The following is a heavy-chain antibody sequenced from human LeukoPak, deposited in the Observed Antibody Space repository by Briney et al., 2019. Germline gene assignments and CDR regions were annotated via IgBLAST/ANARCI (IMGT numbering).Heavy chain of an antibody. CDR2: ISSSSSYI. CDR1: GFTFSSYS. V-gene: IGHV3-21*01. J-gene: IGHJ3*02. D-gene: IGHD2-15*01. CDR3: ARGHYWPVVVVAAVDDAFDI. Sequence: GGSLRLSCAASGFTFSSYSMNWVRQAPGKGLEWVSSISSSSSYIYYADSVKGRFTISRDNAKNSLYLQMNILRAEDTAVYYCARGHYWPVVVVAAVDDAFDIWGQGTMVTVSS.